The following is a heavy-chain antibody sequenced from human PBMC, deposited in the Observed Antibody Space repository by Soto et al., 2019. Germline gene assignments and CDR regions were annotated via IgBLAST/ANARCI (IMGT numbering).Heavy chain of an antibody. J-gene: IGHJ4*02. D-gene: IGHD3-3*01. CDR1: GYDFNANW. CDR2: MYPGDSDT. V-gene: IGHV5-51*01. Sequence: PGELLKIPCRGSGYDFNANWFGWVRQLPGRGLEWVGIMYPGDSDTRYNPSLQGHVTLSVDVTVSTAFLQWRSLETSDTGMYFCARLPRDCNKTSCYYADHWGQGTQVTVSS. CDR3: ARLPRDCNKTSCYYADH.